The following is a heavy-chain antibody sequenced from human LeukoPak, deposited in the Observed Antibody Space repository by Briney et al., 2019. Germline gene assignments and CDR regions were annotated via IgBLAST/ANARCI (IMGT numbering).Heavy chain of an antibody. CDR1: GGSISSGDYY. D-gene: IGHD5-24*01. CDR2: IYYSGST. Sequence: PSQTLSLTCTVSGGSISSGDYYWSWIRQPPGKGLEWIGYIYYSGSTYYNPSLKSRVTISVDTSKNQFSLKLSSVTAADTAVYYCARVTGGVATIRNLDAFDIWGQGTMVTVSS. CDR3: ARVTGGVATIRNLDAFDI. V-gene: IGHV4-30-4*01. J-gene: IGHJ3*02.